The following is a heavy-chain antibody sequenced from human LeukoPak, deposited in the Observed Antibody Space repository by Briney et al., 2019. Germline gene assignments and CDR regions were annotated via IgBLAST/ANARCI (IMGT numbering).Heavy chain of an antibody. CDR2: IKSKTDGGTT. V-gene: IGHV3-15*01. CDR3: TTEGLFGVVITDY. J-gene: IGHJ4*02. Sequence: GGSLRLSCAASGFTFSNAWMSWVRQAPGKGLEWVGRIKSKTDGGTTDYAAPVKGRSTISRDDSKNTLYLQMNSLKTEDTAVYYCTTEGLFGVVITDYWGQGTLVTVSS. CDR1: GFTFSNAW. D-gene: IGHD3-3*01.